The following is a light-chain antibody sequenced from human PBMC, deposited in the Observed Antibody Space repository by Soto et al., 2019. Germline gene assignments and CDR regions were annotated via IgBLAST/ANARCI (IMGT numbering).Light chain of an antibody. CDR2: GAS. CDR1: QSVSSSY. V-gene: IGKV3-20*01. Sequence: EIVLTQSPGTLSLSPGERATLSCRASQSVSSSYLAWYQQKPGQAPRLLIYGASSRATGIPVRFSGSGSGTDFTLTISRLEPEDFAVYYCQQYGSSLPSWTFGQGTKVEIK. CDR3: QQYGSSLPSWT. J-gene: IGKJ1*01.